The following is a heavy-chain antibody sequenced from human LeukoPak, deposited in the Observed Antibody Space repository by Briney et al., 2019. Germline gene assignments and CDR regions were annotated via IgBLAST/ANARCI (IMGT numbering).Heavy chain of an antibody. CDR3: ARVRADYDILTGTAGLTSVDY. J-gene: IGHJ4*02. CDR1: GGSISSSSYY. V-gene: IGHV4-39*07. Sequence: PSETLSLTCTVSGGSISSSSYYWGWIRQPPGKGLEWIGSIYYSGSTYYNPSLKSRVTISVDTSKNQFSLKLSSVTAADTAVYYCARVRADYDILTGTAGLTSVDYWGQGTLVTVSS. CDR2: IYYSGST. D-gene: IGHD3-9*01.